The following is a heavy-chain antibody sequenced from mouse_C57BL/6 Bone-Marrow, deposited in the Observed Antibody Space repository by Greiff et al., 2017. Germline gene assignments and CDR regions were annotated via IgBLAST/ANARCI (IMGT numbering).Heavy chain of an antibody. Sequence: QVQLQQPGAELVKPGASVKMSCKASGYTFTSYWITWVKQRPGQGLEWIGDIYPTSGRTNYNEKLKSTAILTVDTSSNAAYMQLRSLTSEDSAVFCCARSGPLGRSFDYWGQGTTLTVSS. V-gene: IGHV1-55*01. J-gene: IGHJ2*01. CDR3: ARSGPLGRSFDY. CDR2: IYPTSGRT. CDR1: GYTFTSYW. D-gene: IGHD4-1*01.